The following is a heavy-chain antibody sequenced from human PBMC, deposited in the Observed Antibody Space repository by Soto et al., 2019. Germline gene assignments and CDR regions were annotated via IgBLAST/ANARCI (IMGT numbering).Heavy chain of an antibody. D-gene: IGHD4-17*01. V-gene: IGHV3-9*01. J-gene: IGHJ6*03. CDR3: ARNPGLRKAYMDV. CDR1: GFTFDDYA. Sequence: GGSLRLSCAASGFTFDDYAMHWVRQAPGKGLEWVSGISWNSGSIGYADSVKGRFTISRDNAKNSLYLQMNSLRAEDTTVYYCARNPGLRKAYMDVWGKGTTVTVSS. CDR2: ISWNSGSI.